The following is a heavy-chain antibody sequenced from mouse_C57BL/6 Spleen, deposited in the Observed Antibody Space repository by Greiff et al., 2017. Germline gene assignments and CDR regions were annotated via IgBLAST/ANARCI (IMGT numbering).Heavy chain of an antibody. V-gene: IGHV1-82*01. CDR3: ARRDDYDEMDD. D-gene: IGHD2-4*01. Sequence: QVQLQQSGPELVKPGASVKISCKASGYAFSSSWMNWVKQRPGKGLEWIGRIYPGDGDTNYNGKFKGKATLTADKSSSTAYMQLSSLTSEDSAVYFCARRDDYDEMDDWGQGTSVTVSS. CDR1: GYAFSSSW. J-gene: IGHJ4*01. CDR2: IYPGDGDT.